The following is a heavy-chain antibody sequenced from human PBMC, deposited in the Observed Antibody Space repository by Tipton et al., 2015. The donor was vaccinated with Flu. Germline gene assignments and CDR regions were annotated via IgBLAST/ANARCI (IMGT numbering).Heavy chain of an antibody. D-gene: IGHD6-13*01. Sequence: TLSLTCSVSGGSISSGSYYWTWIRQPPGKGLEWIGYIYYGGSPAYNSSLKRRVSISIDTSKNQFSLNMRSVTAADTAVYYCARVGWQQPSPYYWGQGTLVTVSS. CDR3: ARVGWQQPSPYY. CDR1: GGSISSGSYY. CDR2: IYYGGSP. J-gene: IGHJ4*02. V-gene: IGHV4-31*03.